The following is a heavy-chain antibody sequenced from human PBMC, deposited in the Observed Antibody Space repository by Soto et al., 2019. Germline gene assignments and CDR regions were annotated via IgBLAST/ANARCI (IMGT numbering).Heavy chain of an antibody. CDR3: ASLLVDTAMAYGSFDY. CDR1: GGSISSSSYY. V-gene: IGHV4-39*01. D-gene: IGHD5-18*01. CDR2: IYYSGST. J-gene: IGHJ4*02. Sequence: QLQLQESGPGLVKPSETLSLTCPVSGGSISSSSYYWGWIRQPPGKGLEWIGSIYYSGSTYYNPSLKSRVTISVDTSKNQFSLKLSSVTAADTAVYYCASLLVDTAMAYGSFDYWGQGTLVTVSS.